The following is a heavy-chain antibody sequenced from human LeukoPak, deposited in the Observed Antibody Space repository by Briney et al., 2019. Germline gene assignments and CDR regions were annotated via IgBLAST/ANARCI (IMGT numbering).Heavy chain of an antibody. Sequence: GGSLRLSCAASGFTFGSYTMNWVRQAPGKGLEWVSSISSSRTYIYYADSVKGRFTISRDNAKNSLYLQMNSLRAEDTAVYYCARGLVWGYYFDYWGQGTLVTVSS. V-gene: IGHV3-21*01. CDR2: ISSSRTYI. CDR1: GFTFGSYT. J-gene: IGHJ4*02. D-gene: IGHD3-16*01. CDR3: ARGLVWGYYFDY.